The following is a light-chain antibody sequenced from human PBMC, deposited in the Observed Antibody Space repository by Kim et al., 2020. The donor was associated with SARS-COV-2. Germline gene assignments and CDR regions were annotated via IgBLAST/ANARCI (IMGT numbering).Light chain of an antibody. V-gene: IGLV2-23*02. CDR1: SSDVGSYNL. CDR3: CSYAGSSTLV. Sequence: SIPISCTGTSSDVGSYNLFSWYQQHPGKAPKLMIYEVSKRPSGVSNRFSGSKSGNTASLTISGLQAEDEADYYCCSYAGSSTLVFGGGTQLTVL. CDR2: EVS. J-gene: IGLJ2*01.